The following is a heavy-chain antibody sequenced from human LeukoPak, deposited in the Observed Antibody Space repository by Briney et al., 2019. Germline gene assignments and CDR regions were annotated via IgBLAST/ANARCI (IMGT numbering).Heavy chain of an antibody. CDR1: EVTFRNYA. V-gene: IGHV3-30-3*01. CDR2: ISYDGNTI. CDR3: ARSGGLQKFDY. D-gene: IGHD4-11*01. J-gene: IGHJ4*02. Sequence: GRSLRLSYAASEVTFRNYAVHWVRQAPGKGLQWVAVISYDGNTIHYADSVKGRFIIPRDTSKNTQYLQMNSLRAEDTAVYYCARSGGLQKFDYWGQGTLVTVSS.